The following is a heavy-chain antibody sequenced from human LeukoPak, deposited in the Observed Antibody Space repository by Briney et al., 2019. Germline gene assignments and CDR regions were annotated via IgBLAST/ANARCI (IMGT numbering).Heavy chain of an antibody. V-gene: IGHV3-53*01. CDR1: GFTVSSNY. CDR3: ASVFYDILTGYYPRENDAFDI. Sequence: GGSLRLSCAASGFTVSSNYMSWVRQAPGKGLEWVSVIYSGGSTYCADSVKGRFTTSRDNSKNTLYLQMNSLRAEDTAVYYCASVFYDILTGYYPRENDAFDIWGQGTMVTVSS. CDR2: IYSGGST. J-gene: IGHJ3*02. D-gene: IGHD3-9*01.